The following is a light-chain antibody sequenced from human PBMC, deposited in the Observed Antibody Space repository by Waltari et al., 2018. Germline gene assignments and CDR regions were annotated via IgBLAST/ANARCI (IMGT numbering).Light chain of an antibody. CDR2: DEG. J-gene: IGLJ1*01. CDR3: QVWDSGNDHYV. CDR1: NIGSKN. V-gene: IGLV3-21*02. Sequence: SYVLTQPPSVSVAPGQTARISCAGNNIGSKNVHWYQQKPGQAPGLVVYDEGDRPSGVPWWFAGSNYGNTATLTIRRVDAGDGADYYWQVWDSGNDHYVFGTGSKVTVL.